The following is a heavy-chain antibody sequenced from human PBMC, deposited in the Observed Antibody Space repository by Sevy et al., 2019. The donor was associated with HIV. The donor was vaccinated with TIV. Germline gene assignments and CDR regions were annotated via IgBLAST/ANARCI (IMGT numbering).Heavy chain of an antibody. D-gene: IGHD1-1*01. V-gene: IGHV3-30*02. CDR1: GLPFRSYA. J-gene: IGHJ2*01. CDR2: IWNDGSTK. Sequence: GGSLRLSCAASGLPFRSYAMHWVRQGPGKGLEWVAAIWNDGSTKYYADSVKGRFTISRDNCKNTLYLQMNSLRAEDTAVYYCAKVEGTPTPWYFDLWGRGTLVTVSS. CDR3: AKVEGTPTPWYFDL.